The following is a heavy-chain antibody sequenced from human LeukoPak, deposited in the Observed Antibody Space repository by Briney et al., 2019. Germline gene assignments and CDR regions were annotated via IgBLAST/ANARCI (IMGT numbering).Heavy chain of an antibody. CDR1: GFTFSDYY. CDR2: ISTGSSYT. CDR3: ARVGGGSYYFDY. D-gene: IGHD1-26*01. Sequence: GGSLRLSCAASGFTFSDYYMSWIRQAPGRGLEWVSYISTGSSYTNYADSVKGRFTISRDNAKNSLYLQMNSLRAEDTALYYCARVGGGSYYFDYWGQGTLVTVSS. V-gene: IGHV3-11*06. J-gene: IGHJ4*02.